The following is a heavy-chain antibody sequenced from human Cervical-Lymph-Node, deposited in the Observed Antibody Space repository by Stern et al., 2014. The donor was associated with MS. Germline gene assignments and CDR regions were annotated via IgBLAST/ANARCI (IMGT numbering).Heavy chain of an antibody. CDR3: ARGNWNYEGMGY. J-gene: IGHJ4*02. V-gene: IGHV3-33*01. D-gene: IGHD1-7*01. CDR1: GFTFSNYG. Sequence: VQLVESGGGVVQPGGSLRLSCAASGFTFSNYGLHWVRQAPGKGLEWLGVIWHDGNKKYYADSVKGRFTLSTDTSQHTPFLHMGSLTAEDTALYYCARGNWNYEGMGYWGQGTLVTVSS. CDR2: IWHDGNKK.